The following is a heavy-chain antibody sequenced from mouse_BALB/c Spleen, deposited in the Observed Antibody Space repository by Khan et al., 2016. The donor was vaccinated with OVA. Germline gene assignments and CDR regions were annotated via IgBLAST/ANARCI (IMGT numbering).Heavy chain of an antibody. Sequence: EVKLVESGGGLVRPGGSLKLSCAASGFSFSSYSMSWVRQTPEKRLEWVATISSGGSYTYYPDSVKGRFTITRDKAKNTPYLQMSRLKSEDTAMYYCTRHRGYHCSNPYFDYWGQGTTLTVSS. D-gene: IGHD1-1*01. CDR3: TRHRGYHCSNPYFDY. CDR1: GFSFSSYS. J-gene: IGHJ2*01. V-gene: IGHV5-6-4*01. CDR2: ISSGGSYT.